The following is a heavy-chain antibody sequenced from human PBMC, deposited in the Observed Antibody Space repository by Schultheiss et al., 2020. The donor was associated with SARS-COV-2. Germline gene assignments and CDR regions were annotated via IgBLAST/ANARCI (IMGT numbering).Heavy chain of an antibody. CDR3: ARAGSGSYFPFDC. D-gene: IGHD1-26*01. V-gene: IGHV1-2*02. CDR1: GGTFSSYA. Sequence: KISCKASGGTFSSYAISWVRQAPGQGLEWMGRIIPNSGGTNYAQKFQGRVTMTRDTSISTAYMELSRLRSDDTAVYYCARAGSGSYFPFDCWGQGTLVTVSS. J-gene: IGHJ4*02. CDR2: IIPNSGGT.